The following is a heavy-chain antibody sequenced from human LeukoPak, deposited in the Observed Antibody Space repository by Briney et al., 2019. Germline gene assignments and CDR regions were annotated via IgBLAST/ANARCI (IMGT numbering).Heavy chain of an antibody. Sequence: ASVKVSCKASGYTFTSYDINWVRQATGQGLEWMGWMNPNSGNTGYAQKFQGRVTMPRNTSISTAYMELSSLRSEDTAVYYCARWKSSVPASPRGGFQHWGQGTLVTVSS. CDR3: ARWKSSVPASPRGGFQH. V-gene: IGHV1-8*01. CDR2: MNPNSGNT. D-gene: IGHD1-1*01. CDR1: GYTFTSYD. J-gene: IGHJ1*01.